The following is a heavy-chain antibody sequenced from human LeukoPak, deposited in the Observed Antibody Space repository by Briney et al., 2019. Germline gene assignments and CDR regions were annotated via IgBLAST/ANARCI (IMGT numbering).Heavy chain of an antibody. Sequence: GRSLSPSCAASGFTFDDYAMHWVRQAPGKGLEWVSGISWNSGSIGYADSVSGHLTISRDNAKNSLYLQMNSLRAEDMALYYCAKGRDSGYYFVYFDYWGQGTVDSVSS. CDR3: AKGRDSGYYFVYFDY. CDR2: ISWNSGSI. CDR1: GFTFDDYA. J-gene: IGHJ4*02. V-gene: IGHV3-9*03. D-gene: IGHD3-22*01.